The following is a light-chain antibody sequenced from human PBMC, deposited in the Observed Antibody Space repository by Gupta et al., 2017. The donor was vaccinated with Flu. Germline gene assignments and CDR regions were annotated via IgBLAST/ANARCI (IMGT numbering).Light chain of an antibody. CDR3: MQARQSPPT. J-gene: IGKJ2*01. CDR2: LGT. V-gene: IGKV2-28*01. CDR1: QGLLHSNGYNY. Sequence: DILVPQSPLLLPVSPGEPVSISCTSSQGLLHSNGYNYVEWYFQKPVQPPHLLMLLGTTRAAGVPERFTGCASGAYITLVISLVDADDFGIYYFMQARQSPPTFGQWTKLQIK.